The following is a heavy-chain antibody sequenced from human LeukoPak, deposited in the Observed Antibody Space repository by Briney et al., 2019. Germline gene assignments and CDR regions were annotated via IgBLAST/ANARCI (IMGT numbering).Heavy chain of an antibody. CDR3: ARHGRGSGWSERAFDI. J-gene: IGHJ3*02. CDR1: GGSISGYS. V-gene: IGHV4-59*01. CDR2: FHNSRTT. D-gene: IGHD6-19*01. Sequence: SETLSLTCTVSGGSISGYSWTWIRQPPGQGLEWIGYFHNSRTTSYNPSLTGRVTISVDTAMDQISLKLNSVTAADTAVYYCARHGRGSGWSERAFDIWGQGTMVTVSS.